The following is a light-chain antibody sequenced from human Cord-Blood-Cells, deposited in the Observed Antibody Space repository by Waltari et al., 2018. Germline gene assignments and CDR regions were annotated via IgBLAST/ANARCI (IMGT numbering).Light chain of an antibody. J-gene: IGKJ5*01. CDR1: QGISSY. V-gene: IGKV1-9*01. Sequence: DLQLTQSPSFLSASVGDRVTITCRASQGISSYLAWYQQKPGKAPKLLIYAASTLQSGVPTRFSGSGSWTEFTLTISSLQPEYFATYYCQQLNSYSFGQGTRLEIK. CDR2: AAS. CDR3: QQLNSYS.